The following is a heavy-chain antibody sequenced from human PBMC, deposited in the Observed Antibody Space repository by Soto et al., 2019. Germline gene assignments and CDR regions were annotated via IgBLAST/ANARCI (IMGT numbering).Heavy chain of an antibody. CDR3: ARHVPAGTVYPLFDY. CDR1: GGSISSYY. V-gene: IGHV4-59*08. D-gene: IGHD6-25*01. Sequence: SETLSLTCTVSGGSISSYYWSWIRQPPGKGLEWIGYIYYSGSTNYNPSLKSRVTISVDTSKNQFSLKLSSVTAADTAVYYCARHVPAGTVYPLFDYWGQGTLVTVSS. CDR2: IYYSGST. J-gene: IGHJ4*02.